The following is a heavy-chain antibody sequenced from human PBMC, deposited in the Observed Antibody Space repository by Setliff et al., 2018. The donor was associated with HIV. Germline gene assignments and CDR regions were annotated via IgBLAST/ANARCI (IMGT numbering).Heavy chain of an antibody. CDR3: TTEVVGATHAY. V-gene: IGHV3-15*01. CDR1: GFTFSNAW. Sequence: PGESLKISCAASGFTFSNAWMSWVRQAPGKGLEWVGRIKSKTDGGTTDYAAPVKGRFTISRDDSKNTLYLQMNSLKTEDTAVYYCTTEVVGATHAYWGQGTLVTVTS. CDR2: IKSKTDGGTT. J-gene: IGHJ4*02. D-gene: IGHD1-26*01.